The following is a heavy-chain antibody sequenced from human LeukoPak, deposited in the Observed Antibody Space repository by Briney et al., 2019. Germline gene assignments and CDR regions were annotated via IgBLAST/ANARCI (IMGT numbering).Heavy chain of an antibody. Sequence: PSETLSLTCTVSGYSISSGSCWGWIRQPPGEGLDWIGSIYHSGSTFYNPSLKSRVTISVDTSKNQFSLKLSSVTVADTAVYYCARHSYYYDSSGFHWGQGTLVTVSS. J-gene: IGHJ4*02. CDR3: ARHSYYYDSSGFH. V-gene: IGHV4-38-2*02. CDR1: GYSISSGSC. D-gene: IGHD3-22*01. CDR2: IYHSGST.